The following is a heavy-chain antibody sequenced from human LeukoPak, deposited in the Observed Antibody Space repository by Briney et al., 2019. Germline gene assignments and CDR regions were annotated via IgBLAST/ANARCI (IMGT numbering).Heavy chain of an antibody. CDR1: GGTFSSYA. Sequence: GASVKVSCKASGGTFSSYAISWVRQAPGQGLEWMGGIIPIFGTANYAQTFQGRVTITTYESTSTAYMELSSLRSEDTAVYYCARGGLGYYFDYWGQGTLVTVSS. CDR2: IIPIFGTA. V-gene: IGHV1-69*05. J-gene: IGHJ4*02. CDR3: ARGGLGYYFDY. D-gene: IGHD3/OR15-3a*01.